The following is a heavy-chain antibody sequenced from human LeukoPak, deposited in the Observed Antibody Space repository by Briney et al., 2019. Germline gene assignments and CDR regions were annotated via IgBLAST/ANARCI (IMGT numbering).Heavy chain of an antibody. V-gene: IGHV3-33*08. CDR3: ARGGYYYFDY. D-gene: IGHD6-25*01. CDR2: IWYDGSNK. Sequence: PGGSLRLSCAASGFTVSSIHMVWVRQAPGKGLEWVAVIWYDGSNKYYADSVKGRFTISRDNSKNTLYLQMNSLRAEDTAVYYCARGGYYYFDYWGQGTLVTVSP. J-gene: IGHJ4*02. CDR1: GFTVSSIH.